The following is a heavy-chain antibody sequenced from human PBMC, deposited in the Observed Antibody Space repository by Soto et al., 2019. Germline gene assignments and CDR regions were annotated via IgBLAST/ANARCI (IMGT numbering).Heavy chain of an antibody. D-gene: IGHD3-22*01. CDR1: GGSISSGGYY. CDR3: ARVTDYYDSSGYYYPWFDP. V-gene: IGHV4-31*03. J-gene: IGHJ5*02. Sequence: SETLSLTCTVCGGSISSGGYYWSWIRQHPGKDLEWIGYIYYSGSTYYNPSLKSRVTISVDTSKNQFSLKLSSVTAADTAVYYCARVTDYYDSSGYYYPWFDPWGQGTLVTVPQ. CDR2: IYYSGST.